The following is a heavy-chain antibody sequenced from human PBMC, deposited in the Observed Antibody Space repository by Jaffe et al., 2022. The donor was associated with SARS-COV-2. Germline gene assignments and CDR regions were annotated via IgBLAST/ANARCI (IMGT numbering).Heavy chain of an antibody. CDR3: ARQGRLGDLPDY. V-gene: IGHV4-39*01. J-gene: IGHJ4*02. D-gene: IGHD3-10*01. Sequence: QLQLQESGPGLVKPSETLSLTCTVSGGSISSSSFYWGWVRQPPGKGLEWIGSIYYSGNTYYKPSLKSRVIINTDTSKNQFSLKLTSVTAADTAVYYCARQGRLGDLPDYWGQGTLVTVSS. CDR1: GGSISSSSFY. CDR2: IYYSGNT.